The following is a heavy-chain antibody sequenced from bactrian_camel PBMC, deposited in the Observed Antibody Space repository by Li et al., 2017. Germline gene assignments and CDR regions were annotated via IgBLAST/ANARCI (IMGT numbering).Heavy chain of an antibody. Sequence: HVQLVESGGGSALAGGSVRLSCTASGYTFDTYSWFRQAPGKEREGVAAISPASGRRYYGDSVKGRFTISQDDAKNTVYLQMNNLGPDDAAMYYRAADRLRCLTPKWDGEYTYWAQGTQVTVS. V-gene: IGHV3S1*01. CDR3: AADRLRCLTPKWDGEYTY. J-gene: IGHJ4*01. CDR2: ISPASGRR. CDR1: GYTFDTYS. D-gene: IGHD8*01.